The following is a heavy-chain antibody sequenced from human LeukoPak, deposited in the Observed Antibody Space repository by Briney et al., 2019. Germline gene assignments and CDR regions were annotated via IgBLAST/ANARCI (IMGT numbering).Heavy chain of an antibody. D-gene: IGHD6-19*01. V-gene: IGHV3-48*01. Sequence: GGSLRLSCAASGFTLSAYSVNWVRQGPGKGLEWVSHISLSGTIYYADSVKGRFTISRDNAKNSLYLQMNSLRAEDTAVYYCASASGYSSGWPFDYWGQGTLVTVSS. CDR3: ASASGYSSGWPFDY. CDR2: ISLSGTI. CDR1: GFTLSAYS. J-gene: IGHJ4*02.